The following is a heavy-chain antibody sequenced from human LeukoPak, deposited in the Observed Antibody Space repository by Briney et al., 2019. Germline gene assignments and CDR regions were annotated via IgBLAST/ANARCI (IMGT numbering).Heavy chain of an antibody. Sequence: SGGSLRLSCAASGFTFSNFAMNWVRQAPGQGLEWVSTISGSGGSTYYADSVKGRFTISRDNSENTLYLQMNSLRAEDTAVYYCAKMVHTEQWLVPFDYWGQGTLVTVSS. D-gene: IGHD6-19*01. V-gene: IGHV3-23*01. CDR1: GFTFSNFA. CDR2: ISGSGGST. J-gene: IGHJ4*02. CDR3: AKMVHTEQWLVPFDY.